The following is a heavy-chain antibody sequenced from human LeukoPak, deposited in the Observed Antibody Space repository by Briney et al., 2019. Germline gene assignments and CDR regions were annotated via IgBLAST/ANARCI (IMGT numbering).Heavy chain of an antibody. CDR2: IYSGGGT. Sequence: PGGSLRLSCAASGFTVSSNYMSWVRQAPGKGLEWVSVIYSGGGTYYADSVKGRFTISRDNSKNTLYLQMNSLRAEDTAVYYCASRDYYDSSGYSDAFDIWGQGTMVTVSS. CDR3: ASRDYYDSSGYSDAFDI. J-gene: IGHJ3*02. D-gene: IGHD3-22*01. CDR1: GFTVSSNY. V-gene: IGHV3-66*02.